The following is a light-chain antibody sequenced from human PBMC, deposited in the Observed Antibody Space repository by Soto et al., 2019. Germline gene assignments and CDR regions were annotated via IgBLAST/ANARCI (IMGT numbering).Light chain of an antibody. Sequence: QFVLTQPPSPSGSPGQSVPISCPGTSSDVGGYNYVSWYQQHPGKAPKLMIYEVSKRPSGVPDRFSGSKSGNTASLTVSGLQAEDEADYYCSSYAGSNNLGVFGTGTKATVL. V-gene: IGLV2-8*01. CDR2: EVS. CDR1: SSDVGGYNY. CDR3: SSYAGSNNLGV. J-gene: IGLJ1*01.